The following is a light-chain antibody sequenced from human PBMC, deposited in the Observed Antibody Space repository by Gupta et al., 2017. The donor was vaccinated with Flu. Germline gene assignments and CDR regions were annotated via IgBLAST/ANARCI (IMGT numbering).Light chain of an antibody. CDR1: QSVSSTY. V-gene: IGKV3-20*01. J-gene: IGKJ3*01. CDR2: GAS. CDR3: QQYGSSFT. Sequence: PGTLSLSPGERATLSCRASQSVSSTYLAWYQQKPGQAPRLLIYGASSRATGIPDRFSGSGSGTDFTLTISRLEPEDFAVYYCQQYGSSFTFGPGTKVDIK.